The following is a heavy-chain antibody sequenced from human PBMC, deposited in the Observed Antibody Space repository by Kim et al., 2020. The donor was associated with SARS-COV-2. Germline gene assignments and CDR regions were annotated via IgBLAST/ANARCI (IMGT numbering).Heavy chain of an antibody. J-gene: IGHJ6*02. D-gene: IGHD3-10*01. V-gene: IGHV1-69*13. CDR2: IIPIFGTA. CDR1: GGTFSSYA. Sequence: SVKVSCKASGGTFSSYAISWVRQAPGQGLEWMGGIIPIFGTANYAQKFQGRVTITADESTSTAYMELSSLRSEDTAVYYCAGRGVYYYYYGMDVWGQGTTVTVSS. CDR3: AGRGVYYYYYGMDV.